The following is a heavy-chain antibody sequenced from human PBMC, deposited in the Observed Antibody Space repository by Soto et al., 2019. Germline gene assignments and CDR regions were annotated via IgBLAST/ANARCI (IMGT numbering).Heavy chain of an antibody. J-gene: IGHJ3*02. CDR1: GFTFSSYA. CDR2: ISGSGGST. CDR3: AKDRIGSGWSFDAFDI. D-gene: IGHD6-19*01. V-gene: IGHV3-23*01. Sequence: EVQLLESGGGLVQPGGSLRLSCAASGFTFSSYAMSWVRQAPGKGLEWVSAISGSGGSTYYADSVKGRFTISRDNSKNTLYLQMNRLSAEDTAVYYCAKDRIGSGWSFDAFDIWGQGTMVTDSS.